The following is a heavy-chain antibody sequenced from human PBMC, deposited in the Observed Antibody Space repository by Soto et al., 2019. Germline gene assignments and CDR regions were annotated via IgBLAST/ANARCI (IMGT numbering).Heavy chain of an antibody. J-gene: IGHJ6*02. V-gene: IGHV3-23*01. Sequence: EVQLLESGGGLVQPGGSLRLSCAASGFTFTDYLMGWVRQAPGKGLEWVSVINGHGVKADYADSVKGRFTISRDNSHNTLYLQKTSLPAEDTALYYCVKEWTLDFWSGYSGGMDVWGRGTTVTVSS. CDR3: VKEWTLDFWSGYSGGMDV. D-gene: IGHD3-3*01. CDR1: GFTFTDYL. CDR2: INGHGVKA.